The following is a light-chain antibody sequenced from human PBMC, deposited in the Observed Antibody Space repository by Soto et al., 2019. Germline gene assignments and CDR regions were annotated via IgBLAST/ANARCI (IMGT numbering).Light chain of an antibody. V-gene: IGLV2-11*01. J-gene: IGLJ1*01. Sequence: QSVLTQPRSVSGSPGQSVTISCTGTYSDIGSYNDVSWYQHHPAKAPRLMIFDVSQRPSGVPDRFSGSKSGNTASLTISGLQTEDEADYYCCSYAGTYTYVFGTGTKLTVL. CDR1: YSDIGSYND. CDR2: DVS. CDR3: CSYAGTYTYV.